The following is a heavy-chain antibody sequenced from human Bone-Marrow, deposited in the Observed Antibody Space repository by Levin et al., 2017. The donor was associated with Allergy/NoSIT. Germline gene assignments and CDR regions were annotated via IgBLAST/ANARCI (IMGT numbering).Heavy chain of an antibody. D-gene: IGHD3-10*01. V-gene: IGHV4-59*01. J-gene: IGHJ3*02. CDR1: GGSIGNYY. Sequence: GSLRLSCNVSGGSIGNYYWSWIRQSPGKGLEWIGYVHQTGSTKYSPSLASRVTVSVDTSKNQFSLQVNSVTAADTAVYYCVGDWVGEIIYHAPGAYDIWGQRTMVTVSS. CDR3: VGDWVGEIIYHAPGAYDI. CDR2: VHQTGST.